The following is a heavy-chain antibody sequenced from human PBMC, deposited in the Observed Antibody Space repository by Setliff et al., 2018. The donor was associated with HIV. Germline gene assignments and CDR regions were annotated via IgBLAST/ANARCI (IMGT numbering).Heavy chain of an antibody. V-gene: IGHV1-69-2*01. Sequence: GASVKVSCKASGYTLTDYYMHWVKQAPGKGPEWMGRVDPEDGETIYAEKFQGRVTITADTSTDTAYMELSSLTSDDTAVYYCARVGSRTIWFLLDYWGQGTLVTVSS. CDR2: VDPEDGET. D-gene: IGHD3-10*01. CDR1: GYTLTDYY. CDR3: ARVGSRTIWFLLDY. J-gene: IGHJ4*02.